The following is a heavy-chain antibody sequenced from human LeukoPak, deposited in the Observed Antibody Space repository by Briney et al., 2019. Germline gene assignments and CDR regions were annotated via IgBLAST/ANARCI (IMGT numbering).Heavy chain of an antibody. CDR2: ITHRGSI. D-gene: IGHD6-13*01. V-gene: IGHV4-34*01. CDR3: ARALAAAVIN. J-gene: IGHJ1*01. Sequence: SSETLSLTSGLFAGPFSGHFYSWNLQSPGKGLEWIGEITHRGSINYNPSLKSRVAMSVDTSKNHFSLNLTSVTAADNGIYYCARALAAAVINWGQGTLVTVSS. CDR1: AGPFSGHF.